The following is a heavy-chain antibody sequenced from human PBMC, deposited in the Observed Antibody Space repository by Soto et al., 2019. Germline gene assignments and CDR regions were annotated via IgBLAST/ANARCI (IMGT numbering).Heavy chain of an antibody. CDR1: GGSFSGYY. CDR2: INHSGST. D-gene: IGHD2-15*01. V-gene: IGHV4-34*01. J-gene: IGHJ5*02. CDR3: ARGRPPSYCSGGSCHRWFDP. Sequence: SETLSLTCAVYGGSFSGYYRSWIRQPPGKGLEWIGEINHSGSTNYNPSLKSRVTISVDTSKNQFSLKLSSVTAADTAVYYCARGRPPSYCSGGSCHRWFDPWGQGTLVTVSS.